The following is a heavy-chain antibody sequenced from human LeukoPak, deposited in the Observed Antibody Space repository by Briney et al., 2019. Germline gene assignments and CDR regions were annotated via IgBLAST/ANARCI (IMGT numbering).Heavy chain of an antibody. J-gene: IGHJ4*02. V-gene: IGHV4-39*01. CDR2: IYHSGST. Sequence: SETLSLTCSVSGGSISSRFYYWGWIRQPPGKGLEWIGSIYHSGSTYYNPSLKNRVTISVDTSQNQFSLKLSSVTAAGTAVYFCARRASGTQHFDNWGQGTLVTVSS. CDR3: ARRASGTQHFDN. CDR1: GGSISSRFYY. D-gene: IGHD3-10*01.